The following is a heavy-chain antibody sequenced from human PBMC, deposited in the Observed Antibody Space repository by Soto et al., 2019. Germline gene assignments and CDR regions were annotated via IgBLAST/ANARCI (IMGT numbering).Heavy chain of an antibody. Sequence: GGSLRLSCAASGFTFSSYAMSWVRQAPGKGLEWVSAISGSGGSTYYADSVKGRFTISRDNSKNTLYLQMNSLRAEDTAVYYCAKGQGVLRYFDWPPAFDYWGQGTLVTVSS. CDR3: AKGQGVLRYFDWPPAFDY. CDR2: ISGSGGST. V-gene: IGHV3-23*01. CDR1: GFTFSSYA. J-gene: IGHJ4*02. D-gene: IGHD3-9*01.